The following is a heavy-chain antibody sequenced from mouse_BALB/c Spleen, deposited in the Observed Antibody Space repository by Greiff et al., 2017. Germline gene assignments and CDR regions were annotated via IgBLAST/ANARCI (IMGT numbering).Heavy chain of an antibody. D-gene: IGHD2-1*01. Sequence: EVQLVESGGGLVQPGGSLKLSCAASGFTFSDYGMAWVRQAPGKGPEWVAFISNLAYSIYYADTVTGRFTISRENAKNTLYLEMSSLRSEDTAMYYCARVYSDYAMDYWGQGTSVTVSS. J-gene: IGHJ4*01. CDR1: GFTFSDYG. V-gene: IGHV5-15*02. CDR3: ARVYSDYAMDY. CDR2: ISNLAYSI.